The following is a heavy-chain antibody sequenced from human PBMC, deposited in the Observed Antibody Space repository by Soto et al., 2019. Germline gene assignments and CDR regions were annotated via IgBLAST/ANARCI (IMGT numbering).Heavy chain of an antibody. Sequence: GSLRLSCAASGFTFSSYGMHWVRQAPGKGLEWVAVISYDGSNKYYADSVKGRFTISRDNSKNTLYLQMNSLRAEDTAVYYCAKSTGYSLSFGMDVWGQGTTVTVSS. CDR2: ISYDGSNK. V-gene: IGHV3-30*18. D-gene: IGHD6-13*01. CDR3: AKSTGYSLSFGMDV. J-gene: IGHJ6*02. CDR1: GFTFSSYG.